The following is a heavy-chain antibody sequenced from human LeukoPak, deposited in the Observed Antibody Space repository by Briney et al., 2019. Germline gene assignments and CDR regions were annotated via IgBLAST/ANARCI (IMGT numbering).Heavy chain of an antibody. CDR2: IYHSGST. V-gene: IGHV4-38-2*02. D-gene: IGHD2-15*01. J-gene: IGHJ6*04. CDR3: SREGYGEINCSGGSCYVRGMDV. CDR1: GYSISSGYY. Sequence: PSETLSLTCAVSGYSISSGYYWGWIRQPPGKGLEWIGSIYHSGSTYYNPSLKSRVTISVDTSKNQFSLKLSAVTAADTAVYYWSREGYGEINCSGGSCYVRGMDVWGKGTTVTVAS.